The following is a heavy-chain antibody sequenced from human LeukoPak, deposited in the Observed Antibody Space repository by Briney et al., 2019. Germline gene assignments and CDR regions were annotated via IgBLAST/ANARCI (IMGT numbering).Heavy chain of an antibody. V-gene: IGHV4-39*07. CDR1: GGSISSSSYY. D-gene: IGHD6-13*01. CDR2: IYYSGST. Sequence: SETLSLTCTVSGGSISSSSYYWGWIRQPPGKGLEWIGSIYYSGSTYYNPSLKSRVTMSVDTSKNQFSLRLRSVTAADTAVYYCARQIASAGTAGFDFWGKGALVTVSS. J-gene: IGHJ4*02. CDR3: ARQIASAGTAGFDF.